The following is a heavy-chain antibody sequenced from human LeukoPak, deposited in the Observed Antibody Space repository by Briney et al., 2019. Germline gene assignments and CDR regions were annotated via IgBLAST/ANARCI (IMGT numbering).Heavy chain of an antibody. CDR2: IIPIFGTA. CDR1: GGTFGSYA. J-gene: IGHJ4*02. V-gene: IGHV1-69*13. CDR3: AGNLEWLLSGVTSDF. Sequence: SVKVSCKASGGTFGSYAISWVRQAPGQGLEWMGGIIPIFGTANYAQKFQGRVTITADESTSTAYMELSSLRSEDTAVYYCAGNLEWLLSGVTSDFWGQGTLVTVSS. D-gene: IGHD3-3*01.